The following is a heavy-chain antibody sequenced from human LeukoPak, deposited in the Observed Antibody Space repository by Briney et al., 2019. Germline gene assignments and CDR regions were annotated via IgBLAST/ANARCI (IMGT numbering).Heavy chain of an antibody. J-gene: IGHJ4*01. Sequence: GGSLRHSCAASEFTFMTYVLSWVRQAPGKGLEWVSHINGRGSTFYADSVKGRFTISRDNLKNMVYLQMNSLRVEDTAVYYCAKGRTVGKTSFDYWGHGALVTVSS. CDR3: AKGRTVGKTSFDY. V-gene: IGHV3-23*01. CDR1: EFTFMTYV. CDR2: INGRGST.